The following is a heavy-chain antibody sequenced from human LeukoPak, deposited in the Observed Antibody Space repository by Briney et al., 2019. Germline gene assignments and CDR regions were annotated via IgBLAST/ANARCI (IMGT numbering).Heavy chain of an antibody. CDR3: ARDRSISAAGDTY. Sequence: GGSLRLSYAASGFTFSDYWMHWVRQAPGKGLVWVSRVNRDGSSTSYADSVKGRITISRDNAKNTLSLQMNSLRAEDTAVYYCARDRSISAAGDTYWGQGTLVTVSS. J-gene: IGHJ4*02. D-gene: IGHD6-13*01. CDR1: GFTFSDYW. CDR2: VNRDGSST. V-gene: IGHV3-74*01.